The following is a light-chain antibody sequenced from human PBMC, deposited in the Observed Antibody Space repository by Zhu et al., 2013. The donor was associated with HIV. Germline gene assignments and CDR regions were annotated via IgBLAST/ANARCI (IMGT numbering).Light chain of an antibody. J-gene: IGLJ3*02. Sequence: QTMLTQPPSASGLPGQRVSISCSGSTSNIGSNPIYWYKQLPGTAPKVVIYKNDQRPSGVPDRMSGSKSGASGALAISGLRSDDEADYFCASWDDDLRGPVFGGGTKLTVL. CDR2: KND. V-gene: IGLV1-47*01. CDR3: ASWDDDLRGPV. CDR1: TSNIGSNP.